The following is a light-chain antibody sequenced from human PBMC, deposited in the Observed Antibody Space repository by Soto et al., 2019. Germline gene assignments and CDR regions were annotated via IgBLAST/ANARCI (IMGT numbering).Light chain of an antibody. CDR3: QPYNSVPIC. J-gene: IGKJ3*01. Sequence: IQMTQSPSSLSASVGDRVTIVCRASQYISNHLAWYQQKPGKVPKLLIYAAFALQSGVPSRFSGSGAGADFTIPISRLQPEDVAPYYCQPYNSVPICVVPGTKVEIK. V-gene: IGKV1-27*01. CDR2: AAF. CDR1: QYISNH.